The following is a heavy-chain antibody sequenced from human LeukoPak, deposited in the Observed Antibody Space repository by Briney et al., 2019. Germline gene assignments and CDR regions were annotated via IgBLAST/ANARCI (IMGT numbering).Heavy chain of an antibody. CDR1: GFTFSSYS. Sequence: GGSLRLSRAASGFTFSSYSMNWVRQAPGKGLEWVSSISSSSSYIYYADSVKGRFTISRDNAKNSLYLQMNSLRAEDTAVYYCAREGFIVGATPYYFDYWGQGTLVTVSS. CDR3: AREGFIVGATPYYFDY. V-gene: IGHV3-21*01. CDR2: ISSSSSYI. D-gene: IGHD1-26*01. J-gene: IGHJ4*02.